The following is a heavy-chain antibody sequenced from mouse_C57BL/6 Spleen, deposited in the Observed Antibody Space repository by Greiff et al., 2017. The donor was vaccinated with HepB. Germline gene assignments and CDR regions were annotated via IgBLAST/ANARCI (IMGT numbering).Heavy chain of an antibody. V-gene: IGHV1-53*01. D-gene: IGHD1-1*01. J-gene: IGHJ1*03. CDR3: ARDYGSSPYWYFDV. CDR1: GYTFTSYW. CDR2: INPSNGGT. Sequence: VQLQQPGTVLVKPGASVKLSCKASGYTFTSYWMHWVKQRPGQGLEWIGNINPSNGGTNYNEKFKSKATLTVDKSSSTAYMQLSSLTSEDSAVYYCARDYGSSPYWYFDVWGTGTTVTVSS.